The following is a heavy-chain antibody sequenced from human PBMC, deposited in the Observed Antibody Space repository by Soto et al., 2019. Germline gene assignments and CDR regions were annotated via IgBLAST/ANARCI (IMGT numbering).Heavy chain of an antibody. D-gene: IGHD3-3*01. CDR1: GYTFTSYG. J-gene: IGHJ2*01. CDR2: ISAYNGNT. CDR3: ARTYYDLWSGYYTVYWWYDL. Sequence: ASVKVSCKASGYTFTSYGISWVRQAPGQGLEWMGWISAYNGNTNYAQKLQGRVTMTTDTSTSTAYMELRSLRSDDTAVYYCARTYYDLWSGYYTVYWWYDLCGRGMMITVXS. V-gene: IGHV1-18*01.